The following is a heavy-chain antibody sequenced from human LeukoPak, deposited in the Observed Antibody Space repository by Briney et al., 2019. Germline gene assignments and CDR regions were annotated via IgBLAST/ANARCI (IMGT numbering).Heavy chain of an antibody. CDR1: GFTVSSNY. CDR2: IYSGGST. D-gene: IGHD3-16*01. Sequence: GGSLRLSCAASGFTVSSNYMSWVRQAPGKGLEWVSVIYSGGSTYYADSVKGRFTISRDNSKNTLYLQMNSLRAEDTAVYYCARDSGGYYYYGMDVWGQGTTVTVSS. V-gene: IGHV3-53*01. J-gene: IGHJ6*02. CDR3: ARDSGGYYYYGMDV.